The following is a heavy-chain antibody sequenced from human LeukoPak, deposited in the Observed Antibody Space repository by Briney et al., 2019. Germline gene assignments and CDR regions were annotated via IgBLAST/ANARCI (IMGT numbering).Heavy chain of an antibody. D-gene: IGHD1-26*01. CDR1: GFTFSIYW. V-gene: IGHV3-74*01. Sequence: GGSLRLSCAASGFTFSIYWMHWVRQVPGKGLVWVSRINSDGTTTDYADAVKGRFTISRDNAKNTLYLEMNGLRAEDTAVYYCAKVFVGATMRGAFDIWGQGTMVTVSS. CDR2: INSDGTTT. CDR3: AKVFVGATMRGAFDI. J-gene: IGHJ3*02.